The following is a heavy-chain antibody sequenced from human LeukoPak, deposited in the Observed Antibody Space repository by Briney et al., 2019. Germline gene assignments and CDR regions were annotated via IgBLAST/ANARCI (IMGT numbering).Heavy chain of an antibody. CDR2: INPSGGST. V-gene: IGHV1-46*01. J-gene: IGHJ5*02. D-gene: IGHD3-9*01. CDR1: GYTFTSYY. Sequence: ASVKVSCKASGYTFTSYYMHWVRQAPGQGLEWMGIINPSGGSTSYAQKFQGRVTMTRDTSTSTVYMELSSLRSEDTAVYYCARDQASVLRCFDWSQNWFDPWGQGTLVTVSS. CDR3: ARDQASVLRCFDWSQNWFDP.